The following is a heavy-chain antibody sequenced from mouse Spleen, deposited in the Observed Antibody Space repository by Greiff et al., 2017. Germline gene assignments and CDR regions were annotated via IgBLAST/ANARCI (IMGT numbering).Heavy chain of an antibody. J-gene: IGHJ3*01. D-gene: IGHD1-1*01. CDR2: ISSGGSYT. Sequence: EVNLVESGGGLVKPGGSLKLSCAASGFTFSSYAMSWVRQTPEKRLEWVATISSGGSYTYYPDSVKGRFTISRDNAKNTLYLQMSSLRSEDTAMYYCARLDGSRAWFAYWGQGTLVTVSA. CDR1: GFTFSSYA. CDR3: ARLDGSRAWFAY. V-gene: IGHV5-9-1*01.